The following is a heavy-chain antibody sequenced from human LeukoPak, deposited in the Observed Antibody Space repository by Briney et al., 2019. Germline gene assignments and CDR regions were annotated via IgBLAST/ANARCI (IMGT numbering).Heavy chain of an antibody. CDR3: VREVSAWPKNWFDP. D-gene: IGHD3-3*01. J-gene: IGHJ5*02. CDR2: ISDSGGGT. CDR1: GFTFRSYA. V-gene: IGHV3-23*01. Sequence: GGSLRLSCAGSGFTFRSYAMSWVRQSPVKGLEWVSAISDSGGGTYYADSVKARFTISRDNSKNTVYLEMSSLRAEDTAVYYCVREVSAWPKNWFDPWAREPWSPSPQ.